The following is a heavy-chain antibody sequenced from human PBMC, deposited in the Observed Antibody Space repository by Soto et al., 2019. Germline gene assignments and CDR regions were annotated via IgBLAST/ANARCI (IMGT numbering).Heavy chain of an antibody. CDR3: ARGGSSDWQVALDI. Sequence: SETLSLTCAVSGGSISSSNWWSWVRQPPGKGLEWIGEIYHSGSTNYNPSLKSRVTISVDKSKNQFSLKLSSVTAADTAVYYCARGGSSDWQVALDIWGQGTMVTVSS. V-gene: IGHV4-4*02. D-gene: IGHD6-19*01. J-gene: IGHJ3*02. CDR2: IYHSGST. CDR1: GGSISSSNW.